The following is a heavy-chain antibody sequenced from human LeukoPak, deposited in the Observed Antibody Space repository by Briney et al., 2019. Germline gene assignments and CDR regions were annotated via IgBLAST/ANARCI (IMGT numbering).Heavy chain of an antibody. Sequence: SSETLSLTCTVSGDSFTSVTDYWAWIRQPPGKGLEWIASGDYSGSTYYNPSLKSRVTISVDTSKNQFSLKLSSVTAADTAVYYCASRLQGYFDYWGQGTLVTVSS. D-gene: IGHD4-11*01. CDR2: GDYSGST. J-gene: IGHJ4*02. CDR1: GDSFTSVTDY. CDR3: ASRLQGYFDY. V-gene: IGHV4-39*07.